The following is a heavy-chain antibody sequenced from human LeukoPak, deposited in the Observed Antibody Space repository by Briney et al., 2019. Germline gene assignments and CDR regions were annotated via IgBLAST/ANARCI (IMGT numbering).Heavy chain of an antibody. CDR3: ARARMVRGVLNWFDP. J-gene: IGHJ5*02. Sequence: SETLSLTCAVYGRSFSGYYWSWIRQPPGKGLEWIGEINHSGSTNYNPSLKSRVTISVDTSKNQFSLKLSSVTAADTAVYYCARARMVRGVLNWFDPWGQGTLVTVSS. D-gene: IGHD3-10*01. V-gene: IGHV4-34*01. CDR1: GRSFSGYY. CDR2: INHSGST.